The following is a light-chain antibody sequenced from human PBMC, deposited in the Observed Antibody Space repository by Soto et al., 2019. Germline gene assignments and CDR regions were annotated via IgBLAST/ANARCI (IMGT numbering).Light chain of an antibody. CDR1: QGISN. Sequence: DIPMTQSPSSLSASVRDRVTITCRASQGISNLAWYQQKPGKVPKLLIYAASTLQSGVPSRFSGSGSGTDFTLTISSLQPEDFATYYCQKYDSAPWTFGQGTKVEIK. V-gene: IGKV1-27*01. J-gene: IGKJ1*01. CDR2: AAS. CDR3: QKYDSAPWT.